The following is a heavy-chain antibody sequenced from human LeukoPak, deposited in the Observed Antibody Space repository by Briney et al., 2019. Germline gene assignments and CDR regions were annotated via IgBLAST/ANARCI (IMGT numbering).Heavy chain of an antibody. CDR1: GFTFSSYA. CDR3: ARDSGSSGWYLISYYFDY. D-gene: IGHD6-19*01. J-gene: IGHJ4*02. V-gene: IGHV3-30-3*01. Sequence: PGRSLRLSCAASGFTFSSYAMHWVRQAPVKGLEWVAVISYDGSNKYYADSVKGRFTISRDNSKNTLYLQMNSLRAEDTAVYYCARDSGSSGWYLISYYFDYWGQGTLVTVSP. CDR2: ISYDGSNK.